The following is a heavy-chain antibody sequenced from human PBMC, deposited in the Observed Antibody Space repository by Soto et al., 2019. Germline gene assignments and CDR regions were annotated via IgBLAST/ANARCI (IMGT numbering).Heavy chain of an antibody. J-gene: IGHJ6*02. Sequence: QVQLVQSGAEVKKPGSSVKVSCKASGGTFSSYAISWVRQAPGQGLEWMGGIIPIFGTANYAQKFQGRVTITADESTSTAYMELSSLRSEDTDVYYCARDPYDLRFLESVMDVWGQGTTVTVSS. CDR1: GGTFSSYA. D-gene: IGHD3-3*01. V-gene: IGHV1-69*01. CDR3: ARDPYDLRFLESVMDV. CDR2: IIPIFGTA.